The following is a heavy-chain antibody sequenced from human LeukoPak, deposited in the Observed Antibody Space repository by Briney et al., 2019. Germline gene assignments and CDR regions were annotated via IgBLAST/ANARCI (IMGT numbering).Heavy chain of an antibody. CDR2: IIPIFGTA. CDR1: GGTFISYA. Sequence: SVKVSCKASGGTFISYAISWVRQAPGQGLEWMGGIIPIFGTANYAQKFQGRVTITADESTSTAYMELSSLRSEDTAVYYCARGSIPEDYGDIVVGYYFDYWGQGTLVTVSS. D-gene: IGHD4-17*01. V-gene: IGHV1-69*13. CDR3: ARGSIPEDYGDIVVGYYFDY. J-gene: IGHJ4*02.